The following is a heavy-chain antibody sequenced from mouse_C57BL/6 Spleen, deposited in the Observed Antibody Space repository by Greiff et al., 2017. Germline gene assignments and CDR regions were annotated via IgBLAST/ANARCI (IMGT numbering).Heavy chain of an antibody. D-gene: IGHD1-1*01. V-gene: IGHV1-53*01. CDR3: ASYYGSSLYAMDY. Sequence: VQLQQSGAELMKPGASVKLSCKASGYTFTSYWMHWVKQRPGQGLEWIGNINPSNGGTNYNEKFKSKATLTVDKSSSTAYMQLSSLTSEDSAVYYCASYYGSSLYAMDYWGQGTSVTVSS. CDR2: INPSNGGT. J-gene: IGHJ4*01. CDR1: GYTFTSYW.